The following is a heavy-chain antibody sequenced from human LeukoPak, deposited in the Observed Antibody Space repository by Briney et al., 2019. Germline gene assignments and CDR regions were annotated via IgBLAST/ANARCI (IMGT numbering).Heavy chain of an antibody. CDR2: INPNSGGT. CDR1: GYTFTGYY. V-gene: IGHV1-2*02. CDR3: ARDTAMVTYWFDP. D-gene: IGHD5-18*01. J-gene: IGHJ5*02. Sequence: GASVKVSCKASGYTFTGYYMHWVRQAPGQGLEWMGWINPNSGGTNYAQKFQGRVNMTRDTSISTAYMELSRLRSDDTAVYYCARDTAMVTYWFDPWGQGTLVTVSS.